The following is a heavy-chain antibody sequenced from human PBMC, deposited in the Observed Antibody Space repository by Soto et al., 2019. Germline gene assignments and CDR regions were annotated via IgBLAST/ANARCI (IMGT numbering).Heavy chain of an antibody. J-gene: IGHJ6*02. CDR2: INPSGGST. D-gene: IGHD2-2*01. V-gene: IGHV1-46*01. CDR3: ARAHYCSSTSCYVYYYYGMDV. Sequence: ASVKVSCKASGYTFTSYYMHWVRQAPGQGLEWMGIINPSGGSTSYAQKFQGRVTMTRDTSTSTVYMELSSLRSEDTAVYYCARAHYCSSTSCYVYYYYGMDVWGQGTTVTVSS. CDR1: GYTFTSYY.